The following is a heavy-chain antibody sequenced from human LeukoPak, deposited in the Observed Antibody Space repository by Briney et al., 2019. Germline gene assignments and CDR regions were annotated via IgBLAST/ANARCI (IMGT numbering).Heavy chain of an antibody. D-gene: IGHD3-10*01. J-gene: IGHJ5*02. V-gene: IGHV4-39*02. CDR3: ATHDEGSYFET. CDR1: GGSVRSSRPY. CDR2: VYYVGNA. Sequence: SETLSLTCTVSGGSVRSSRPYWGWIRQSPGKGLEWIGGVYYVGNAYYRPSLLSRATISIDTSKTHISLRLTSMTATDTGIYYCATHDEGSYFETWGQGALVTVSS.